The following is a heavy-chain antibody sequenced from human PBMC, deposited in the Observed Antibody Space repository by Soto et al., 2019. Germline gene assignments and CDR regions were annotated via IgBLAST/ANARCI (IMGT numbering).Heavy chain of an antibody. CDR3: ARDPHSSSSPNVYYYGMDV. Sequence: ASVKVSCKASGYTFTSYGISWVRQAPGQGLEWMGWISAYNGNTNYAQKLQGRVTMTTDTSTSTAYMELSRLRSDDTAVYYCARDPHSSSSPNVYYYGMDVWGQGTTVTVSS. D-gene: IGHD6-6*01. J-gene: IGHJ6*02. CDR2: ISAYNGNT. CDR1: GYTFTSYG. V-gene: IGHV1-18*01.